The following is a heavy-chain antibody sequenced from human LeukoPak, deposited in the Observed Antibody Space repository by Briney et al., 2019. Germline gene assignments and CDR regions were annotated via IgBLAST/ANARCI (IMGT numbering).Heavy chain of an antibody. Sequence: PGGSLRLSCAASGFTFSSYSMNWVRQAPGKGLEWVSSISSSSYIYYADSVKGRFTISRDNAKNSLYLQMNSLRAEDTAVYYCAREYADYGSGSSFFDYWGQGTLVTVSP. CDR1: GFTFSSYS. V-gene: IGHV3-21*01. D-gene: IGHD3-10*01. J-gene: IGHJ4*02. CDR3: AREYADYGSGSSFFDY. CDR2: ISSSSYI.